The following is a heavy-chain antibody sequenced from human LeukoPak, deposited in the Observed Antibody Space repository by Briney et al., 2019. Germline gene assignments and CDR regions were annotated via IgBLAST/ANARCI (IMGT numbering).Heavy chain of an antibody. Sequence: PGGSLRLSCAASGFTFSSYSMDWVRQAPGKGLEWVSYISSSSSTIYYADSVKGRFTISRDNAKNSLYLQMNSLRAEDRAVYYCARDQNGMDVWGQGTTVTVSS. CDR3: ARDQNGMDV. CDR1: GFTFSSYS. V-gene: IGHV3-48*01. J-gene: IGHJ6*02. CDR2: ISSSSSTI.